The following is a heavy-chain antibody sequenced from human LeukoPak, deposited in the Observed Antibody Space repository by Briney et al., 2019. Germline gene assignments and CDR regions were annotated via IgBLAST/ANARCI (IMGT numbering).Heavy chain of an antibody. V-gene: IGHV1-69*01. Sequence: SVKVSCKASGGTFCSYAISWVRQAPGQGLEWMGGIIPIFGTANYAQKFQGRVTITADESTSTAYMELRSLRSDDTAVYYCARGRFYSGSLSAFDYWGQGTLVTVSS. D-gene: IGHD1-26*01. CDR2: IIPIFGTA. CDR3: ARGRFYSGSLSAFDY. CDR1: GGTFCSYA. J-gene: IGHJ4*02.